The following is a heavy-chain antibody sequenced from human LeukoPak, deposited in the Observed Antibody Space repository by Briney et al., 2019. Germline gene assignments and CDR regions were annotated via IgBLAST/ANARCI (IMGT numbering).Heavy chain of an antibody. D-gene: IGHD4-17*01. Sequence: GGSLRLSCAASGFTFSSYSMNWVRQAPGKGLEWVSSISSSSSYIYYADSVKGRFTISRDNAKNSLYLQMNSLRAEDTAVYYWARGGYGDYGMDVWGQGTTVTVSS. CDR1: GFTFSSYS. J-gene: IGHJ6*02. CDR3: ARGGYGDYGMDV. CDR2: ISSSSSYI. V-gene: IGHV3-21*01.